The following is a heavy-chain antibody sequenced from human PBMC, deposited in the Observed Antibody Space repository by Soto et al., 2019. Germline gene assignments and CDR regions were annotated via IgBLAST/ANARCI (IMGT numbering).Heavy chain of an antibody. V-gene: IGHV4-31*03. J-gene: IGHJ4*02. Sequence: SETLSLTCTVSGGSISSGGYYWSWIRQHPGKGLEWIGYIYYSGSTYYNPSLKSRVTISVDTSKNQFSLKLSSVTDADTAVYYCAPTTAMDPGHFDYWGQGTLVT. CDR3: APTTAMDPGHFDY. CDR2: IYYSGST. D-gene: IGHD5-18*01. CDR1: GGSISSGGYY.